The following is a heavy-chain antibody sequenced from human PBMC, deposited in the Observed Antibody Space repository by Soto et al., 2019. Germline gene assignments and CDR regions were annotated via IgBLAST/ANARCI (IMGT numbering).Heavy chain of an antibody. J-gene: IGHJ4*02. CDR1: GFTFSSYA. Sequence: EVQLLGSGGGLVQPGGSLRLSCAASGFTFSSYAMSWVRQAPGKGLEWVLAISGSGVSTYYADSVKGRFTISRDNSKNTLYLQMNSLRAEDTAVYYCAKEHHYSSSWSEFDYWGQGTLVTVSS. V-gene: IGHV3-23*01. D-gene: IGHD6-13*01. CDR3: AKEHHYSSSWSEFDY. CDR2: ISGSGVST.